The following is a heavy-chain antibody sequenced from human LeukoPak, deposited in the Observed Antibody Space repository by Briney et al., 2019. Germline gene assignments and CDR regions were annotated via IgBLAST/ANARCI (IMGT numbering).Heavy chain of an antibody. CDR3: TTGIGNYYYY. Sequence: GGSLRLSCAASGFTFSSYWMHWVRQVPGKGLVWVARINTGGSSTTYADSVKGRFTISRDNAKNMLYLQMDSLRAEDTAVYYCTTGIGNYYYYWGQGTLVTVAS. V-gene: IGHV3-74*01. CDR2: INTGGSST. D-gene: IGHD3-10*01. J-gene: IGHJ4*02. CDR1: GFTFSSYW.